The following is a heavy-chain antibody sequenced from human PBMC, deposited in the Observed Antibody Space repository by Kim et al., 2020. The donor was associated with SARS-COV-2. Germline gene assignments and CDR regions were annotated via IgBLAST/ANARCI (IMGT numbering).Heavy chain of an antibody. V-gene: IGHV1-3*01. Sequence: ASVKVSCKASGYTFTSYAMHWVRQAPGQRLEWMGWINAGNGNTKYSQKFQGRVTITRDTSASTAYMELSSLRSEDTAVYYCARAFHERVAGLDYWGQGTLVTVSS. D-gene: IGHD6-19*01. CDR1: GYTFTSYA. CDR2: INAGNGNT. CDR3: ARAFHERVAGLDY. J-gene: IGHJ4*02.